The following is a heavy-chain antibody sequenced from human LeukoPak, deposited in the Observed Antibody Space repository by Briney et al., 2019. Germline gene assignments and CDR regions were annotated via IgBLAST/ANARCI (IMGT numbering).Heavy chain of an antibody. J-gene: IGHJ5*02. CDR3: ARKGFPDYDFWSGYYTGDWFDP. D-gene: IGHD3-3*01. CDR1: GGSISSYY. CDR2: IYYSGST. V-gene: IGHV4-59*01. Sequence: SETLSLTCTVSGGSISSYYWSWIRQPPGKGLEWIRYIYYSGSTNYNPSLKSRVTISVDTSKNQFSLKLNSVTAADTAVYYCARKGFPDYDFWSGYYTGDWFDPWGQGTLVTVSS.